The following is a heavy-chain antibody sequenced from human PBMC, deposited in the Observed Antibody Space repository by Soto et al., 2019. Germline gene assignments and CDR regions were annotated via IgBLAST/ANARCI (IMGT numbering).Heavy chain of an antibody. D-gene: IGHD6-19*01. Sequence: QGQLEESGGGVVQPGRSLRLSCAASGFTLSSYAIHWVRQAPGKGLEWVTVISKGGSNLYFADSVKGRFTISRDNSKNTLYLEMSSLRADDTAVYYCARGGSRWYLPFDNWGQGTLVTVSS. J-gene: IGHJ4*02. CDR2: ISKGGSNL. CDR3: ARGGSRWYLPFDN. V-gene: IGHV3-30-3*01. CDR1: GFTLSSYA.